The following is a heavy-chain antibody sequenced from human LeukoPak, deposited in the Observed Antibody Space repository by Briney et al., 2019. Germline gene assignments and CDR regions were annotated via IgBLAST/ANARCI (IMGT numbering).Heavy chain of an antibody. Sequence: PGGSLRLSCAASGFTFSSYAMSWVRQAPGKGLECVSVIYSGGSTYYADSVKGRFTIPRDNSKNTLYLQMNSLRAEDTAVYYCARDIGRSSGNWGQGTLVTVSS. CDR3: ARDIGRSSGN. D-gene: IGHD6-25*01. V-gene: IGHV3-66*01. CDR1: GFTFSSYA. J-gene: IGHJ4*02. CDR2: IYSGGST.